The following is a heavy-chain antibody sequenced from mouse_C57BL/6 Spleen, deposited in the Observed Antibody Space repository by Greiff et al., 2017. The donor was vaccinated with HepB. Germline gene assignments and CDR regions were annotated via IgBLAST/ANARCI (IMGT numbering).Heavy chain of an antibody. J-gene: IGHJ1*03. V-gene: IGHV5-2*01. CDR2: INSDGGST. CDR1: EYEFPSHD. CDR3: ARHGHYGSSSAYFDV. Sequence: EVHLVESGGGLVQPGESLKLSCESNEYEFPSHDMSWVRKTPEKRLELVAAINSDGGSTYYPDTMERRFIIARDNTKKTLYLQMSSLRSEDTALYYCARHGHYGSSSAYFDVWGTGTTVTVSS. D-gene: IGHD1-1*01.